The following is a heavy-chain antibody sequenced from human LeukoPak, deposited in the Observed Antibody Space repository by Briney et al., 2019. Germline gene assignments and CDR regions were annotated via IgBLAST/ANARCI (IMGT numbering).Heavy chain of an antibody. V-gene: IGHV1-24*01. CDR1: GYTLTELS. Sequence: ASVKVSCKVSGYTLTELSMHWVRQAPGKGLEWMGGFDPEDGETIYAQKFQGRVTMTEDTSISTAYMQLSRLRSDDTAVYYCARSPHILTGENFDFWGQGTLLTVSS. J-gene: IGHJ4*02. CDR2: FDPEDGET. D-gene: IGHD3-9*01. CDR3: ARSPHILTGENFDF.